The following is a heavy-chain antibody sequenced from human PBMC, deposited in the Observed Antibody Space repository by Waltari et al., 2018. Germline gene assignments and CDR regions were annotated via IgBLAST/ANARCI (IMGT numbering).Heavy chain of an antibody. CDR3: ARLKQARRGYFDY. J-gene: IGHJ4*02. Sequence: QVQLVQSGAEVQKPGASVKVSCKASGYTFTSYAMHWVRQAPGQRLEWMGWVNAGNGNTKYSQKFQGRVTISRDTSASTAYMELSSLRSEDTAVYYCARLKQARRGYFDYWARELWSPSPQ. V-gene: IGHV1-3*01. CDR2: VNAGNGNT. D-gene: IGHD6-6*01. CDR1: GYTFTSYA.